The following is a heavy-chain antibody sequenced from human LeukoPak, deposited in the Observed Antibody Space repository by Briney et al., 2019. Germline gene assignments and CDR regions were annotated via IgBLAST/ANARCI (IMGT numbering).Heavy chain of an antibody. J-gene: IGHJ6*03. D-gene: IGHD2-15*01. CDR2: IYPGDPDT. CDR3: ARLPRGAAKRNYYYYYMDV. CDR1: GYSFTSYW. Sequence: GESLKISCKGSGYSFTSYWIGWVRQMPGKGLEWMGIIYPGDPDTRYSPSFQGQVTISADKSISTAYLQWSSLKASDTAMYYCARLPRGAAKRNYYYYYMDVWGKGTTVTVSS. V-gene: IGHV5-51*01.